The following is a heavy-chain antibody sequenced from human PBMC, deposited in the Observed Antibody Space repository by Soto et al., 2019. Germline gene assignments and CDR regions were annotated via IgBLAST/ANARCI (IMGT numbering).Heavy chain of an antibody. V-gene: IGHV3-30*18. CDR3: AKDLRTPGPFYYDSSGYLPRDS. J-gene: IGHJ4*02. CDR1: GFTFSSYG. D-gene: IGHD3-22*01. CDR2: ISYDGINK. Sequence: QVQLVESWGGVVQPGRSLRLSCAASGFTFSSYGMHWVRQAPGKGLEWVAVISYDGINKYYTDSVKGRFTISRDNSKNTLFLQMNSLRADDTAVYYCAKDLRTPGPFYYDSSGYLPRDSWGQGTMVTVSS.